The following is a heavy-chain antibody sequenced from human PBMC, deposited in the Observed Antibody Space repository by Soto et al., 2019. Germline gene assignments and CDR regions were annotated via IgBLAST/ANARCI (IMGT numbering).Heavy chain of an antibody. V-gene: IGHV3-23*01. D-gene: IGHD2-15*01. CDR3: AKEIKGGSPGRAFSD. Sequence: GGSLRLSCVASGFIFSDYAMTWIRQAPGKGLEWVSAISGSGGSTYYADSVKGRFTISRDNSKNTLYLQMNSLRAEDTAVYYCAKEIKGGSPGRAFSDWGQGTLVTVSS. J-gene: IGHJ4*02. CDR1: GFIFSDYA. CDR2: ISGSGGST.